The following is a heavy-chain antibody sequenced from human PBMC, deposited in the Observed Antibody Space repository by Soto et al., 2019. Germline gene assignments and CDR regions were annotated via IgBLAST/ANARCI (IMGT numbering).Heavy chain of an antibody. J-gene: IGHJ5*01. V-gene: IGHV3-23*01. CDR1: GFSLSEYV. Sequence: EVQQLESGGDLVQPGGSLRLSCAASGFSLSEYVMSWVRQAPGKGLQWVGSIVPGTTSYIDSVKGRFVISRDNSKNTLDVQMNSLRVEDTATYSCVKGGTNHDIMLDSWGQGTLVTVSS. CDR3: VKGGTNHDIMLDS. D-gene: IGHD3-9*01. CDR2: SIVPGTT.